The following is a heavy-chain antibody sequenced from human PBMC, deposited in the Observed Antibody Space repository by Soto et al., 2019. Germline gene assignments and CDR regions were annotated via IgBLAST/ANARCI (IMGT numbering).Heavy chain of an antibody. Sequence: PWGLLRHPCGASGCSCINYDMNWVLQAPGKGLEWVSYISSSSSSIYYADSVKGRFTISRDNAKNSLYLQMNSLRDEDTAVYYCAREGRFLDWSHYWGQGTLVTVSS. D-gene: IGHD3-3*01. J-gene: IGHJ4*02. V-gene: IGHV3-48*02. CDR3: AREGRFLDWSHY. CDR1: GCSCINYD. CDR2: ISSSSSSI.